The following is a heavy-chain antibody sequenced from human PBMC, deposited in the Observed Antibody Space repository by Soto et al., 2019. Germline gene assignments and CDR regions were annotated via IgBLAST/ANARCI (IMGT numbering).Heavy chain of an antibody. CDR1: GGSIGGVGYS. CDR3: ARAQFYSGSGNYNNLMFDA. J-gene: IGHJ5*02. CDR2: MYHSGSF. V-gene: IGHV4-30-2*01. Sequence: QLQLQESGSGLVKTSQTLSLTCAVSGGSIGGVGYSWSWLRQPPGGGLQWIGYMYHSGSFLTSPFLKTRLVMSLDMSKDQFSLTLNSMTAADTAVYYCARAQFYSGSGNYNNLMFDAWGQGIQVTVSS. D-gene: IGHD3-10*01.